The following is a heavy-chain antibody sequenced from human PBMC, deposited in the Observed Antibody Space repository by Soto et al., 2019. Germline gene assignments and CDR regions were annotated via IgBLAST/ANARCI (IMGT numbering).Heavy chain of an antibody. V-gene: IGHV1-69*06. CDR3: ARGGRGKKAGYNGLVSLGY. CDR1: GSRFSNYV. CDR2: IIPIFNST. Sequence: QVQLVQSGAEVKTPGSSLKVSCKVSGSRFSNYVISWVRQAPGHGLEWLGRIIPIFNSTKYAQNFQGRVTITADKSTSTASLELSSLRSDDTAVYYCARGGRGKKAGYNGLVSLGYWGQGPLVTVSS. D-gene: IGHD2-2*02. J-gene: IGHJ4*02.